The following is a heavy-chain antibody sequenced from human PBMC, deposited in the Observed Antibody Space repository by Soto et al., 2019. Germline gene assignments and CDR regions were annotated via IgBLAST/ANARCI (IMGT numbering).Heavy chain of an antibody. Sequence: EVQLLASGGGLEQPGGSLRLSCEGSKFTFSRYGMTWVRQAPGQGLQWVSTISGSGGYTYYTDSVKGRFTISRDNSNSPLYLQMNSLRAEDTATYFCAKYLGGILGVDSWGQGIPVTVSS. CDR1: KFTFSRYG. CDR3: AKYLGGILGVDS. D-gene: IGHD1-26*01. J-gene: IGHJ4*02. V-gene: IGHV3-23*01. CDR2: ISGSGGYT.